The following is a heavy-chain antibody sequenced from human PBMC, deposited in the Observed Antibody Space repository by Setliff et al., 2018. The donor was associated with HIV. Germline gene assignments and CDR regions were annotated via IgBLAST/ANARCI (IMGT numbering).Heavy chain of an antibody. J-gene: IGHJ4*02. Sequence: PGESLKISCKGSGYSFTSYWIGWVRQMPGKGLEWMGIIYPGDSDTRYSPSFQGQVTISADKSISTAYLQWSSLKASDTAMYYCARGRKQPITIFGVVSRNVAHYFDYWGQGTLVTVSS. D-gene: IGHD3-3*01. CDR2: IYPGDSDT. V-gene: IGHV5-51*01. CDR1: GYSFTSYW. CDR3: ARGRKQPITIFGVVSRNVAHYFDY.